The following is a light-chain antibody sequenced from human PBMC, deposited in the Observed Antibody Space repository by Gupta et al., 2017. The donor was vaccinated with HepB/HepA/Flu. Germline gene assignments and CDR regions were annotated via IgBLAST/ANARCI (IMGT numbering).Light chain of an antibody. Sequence: DIQMTQSPSSLPASVGDRVTITCRASQTVSSYLNWYQQKPGKAPKFLICDASTLQSGVPSRFSGSGFGTDFTLTIRSLQPEDFATYYCQQGYTLSLTFGQGTSVEIK. CDR2: DAS. CDR1: QTVSSY. J-gene: IGKJ1*01. CDR3: QQGYTLSLT. V-gene: IGKV1-39*01.